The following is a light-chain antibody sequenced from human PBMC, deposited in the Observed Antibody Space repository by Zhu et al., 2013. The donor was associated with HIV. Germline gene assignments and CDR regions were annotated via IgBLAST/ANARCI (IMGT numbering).Light chain of an antibody. CDR1: QSVSSN. V-gene: IGKV3-15*01. CDR3: QQYGSSPLT. J-gene: IGKJ4*01. Sequence: EIVMTQSPATLSVSPGERATLSCRASQSVSSNVAWYQQKPGQAPRLLLYGASTRATGVPARFSGSGSGTEFSLTISSLQSEDFAVYYCQQYGSSPLTFGGGTKVEIK. CDR2: GAS.